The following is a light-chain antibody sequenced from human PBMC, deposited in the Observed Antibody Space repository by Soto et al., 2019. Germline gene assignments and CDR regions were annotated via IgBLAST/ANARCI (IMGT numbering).Light chain of an antibody. J-gene: IGKJ2*01. CDR2: DAS. CDR1: HSTDTW. Sequence: DIQMTQSPSALSASLGDRVTITCRASHSTDTWLAWYQQRPGKAPNLLIYDASSLASGVPSRFSGGGSGTEFTLTISNLQPDDFGTYYCHQYKSYTPYTIGQGTKVEIK. V-gene: IGKV1-5*01. CDR3: HQYKSYTPYT.